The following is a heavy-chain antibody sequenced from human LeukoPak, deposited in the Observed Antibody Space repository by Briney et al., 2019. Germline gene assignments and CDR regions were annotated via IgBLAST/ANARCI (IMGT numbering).Heavy chain of an antibody. D-gene: IGHD3-3*01. V-gene: IGHV4-34*01. CDR3: ARVGTFTKYYFDY. CDR2: INHSGST. CDR1: GGSFSGYY. J-gene: IGHJ4*02. Sequence: SETLSLTCAVYGGSFSGYYWSWIRQPPGKGLEWIGEINHSGSTNYNPSLKSRVTISVATSKNQFSLKLSSVTAADTAVYYCARVGTFTKYYFDYWGQGTLVTVSS.